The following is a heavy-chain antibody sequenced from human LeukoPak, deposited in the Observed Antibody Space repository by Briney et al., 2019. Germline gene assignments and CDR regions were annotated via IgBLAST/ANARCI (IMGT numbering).Heavy chain of an antibody. CDR1: GFTFSSYW. V-gene: IGHV3-7*01. CDR3: ARVLVDRFEELVYYYYMDV. D-gene: IGHD3-10*01. Sequence: GGSLRLSCAASGFTFSSYWMSWVRQAPGKGLEWVANIKQDGSEKYYVDSVKGRFTISRDNAKNSLYLQMNSLRAEDTAVYYCARVLVDRFEELVYYYYMDVWGKGTTVTVSS. J-gene: IGHJ6*03. CDR2: IKQDGSEK.